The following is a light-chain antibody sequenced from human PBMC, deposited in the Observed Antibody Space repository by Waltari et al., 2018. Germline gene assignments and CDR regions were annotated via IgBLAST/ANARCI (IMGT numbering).Light chain of an antibody. CDR1: SSDVGFYNH. CDR2: DVS. J-gene: IGLJ3*02. CDR3: NSYAGSSSWV. V-gene: IGLV2-14*01. Sequence: QSALTQPASVSGSPGPSITIACTGTSSDVGFYNHLSWYQQHPGKAPKLMIYDVSERPSGVSKRFSGSKAGNTASLTISGLQAEDEADYYCNSYAGSSSWVFGGGTKLTVL.